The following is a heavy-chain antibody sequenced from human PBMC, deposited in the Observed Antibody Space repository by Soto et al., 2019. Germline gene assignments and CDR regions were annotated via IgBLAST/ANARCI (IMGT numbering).Heavy chain of an antibody. Sequence: EVQLVESGGGLVQPGGSLRLSCAASGFTFSSYWMTWVRQAPGKGLDWVANIKQDGSEKYYVDSVKGRFTISRDNAKNSLYLQMNSLRAEDTAVYYCARDFPIAAAGTHDYWGQGTLVTVSS. V-gene: IGHV3-7*05. CDR1: GFTFSSYW. CDR2: IKQDGSEK. CDR3: ARDFPIAAAGTHDY. J-gene: IGHJ4*02. D-gene: IGHD6-13*01.